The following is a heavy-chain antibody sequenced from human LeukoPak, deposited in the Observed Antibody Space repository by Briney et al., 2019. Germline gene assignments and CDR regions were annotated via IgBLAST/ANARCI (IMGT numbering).Heavy chain of an antibody. D-gene: IGHD1-26*01. J-gene: IGHJ4*02. CDR3: ARHPTKWELRLSLDY. Sequence: SETLSLTCTVSGGSISSSSYYWGWIRQPPGKGLEWIGEINHSGSTNYNPSLKSRVVISVDTSKNQFSLNMNSVTAADTAVYYCARHPTKWELRLSLDYWGRGTLVTVSS. V-gene: IGHV4-39*01. CDR2: INHSGST. CDR1: GGSISSSSYY.